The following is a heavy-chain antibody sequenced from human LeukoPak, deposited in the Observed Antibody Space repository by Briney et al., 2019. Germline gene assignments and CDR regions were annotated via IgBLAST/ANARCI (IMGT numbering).Heavy chain of an antibody. D-gene: IGHD3-22*01. CDR2: INPNSGGT. CDR1: GYTFTGYY. CDR3: ARGSGYYFYFDY. V-gene: IGHV1-2*02. J-gene: IGHJ4*02. Sequence: ASVKVSCKASGYTFTGYYMHWVRQAPGQGLELMGWINPNSGGTNYAQKFQGRVTMTRDTSISTAYMELSRLRSDDTAVYYCARGSGYYFYFDYWGQGTLVTVSS.